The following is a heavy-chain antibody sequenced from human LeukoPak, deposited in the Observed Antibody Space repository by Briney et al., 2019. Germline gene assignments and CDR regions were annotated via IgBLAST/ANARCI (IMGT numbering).Heavy chain of an antibody. Sequence: SETLSLTCTVSGGSINSYYWTWIRQPPGKGLEWIGYIYYSGSTNYNPSLSSRVTISLDTSKNQFSLMLRSLTAADTAVYYCARRYTASPGERFDYWGQGTLVTVSS. CDR1: GGSINSYY. V-gene: IGHV4-59*08. D-gene: IGHD2-2*02. J-gene: IGHJ4*02. CDR2: IYYSGST. CDR3: ARRYTASPGERFDY.